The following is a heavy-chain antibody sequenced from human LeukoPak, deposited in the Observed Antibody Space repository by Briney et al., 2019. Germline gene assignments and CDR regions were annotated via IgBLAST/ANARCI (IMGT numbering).Heavy chain of an antibody. CDR3: ARGCFRAATKPPCY. V-gene: IGHV1-8*01. Sequence: ASVKVSCKASGYTFTSYDINWVRQATGQGLEWMGWMNPNSGNTGYAQKFQGRVTMTRNTSISTAYMELSSLRSEDTAVYYRARGCFRAATKPPCYWGQGTLVTVSS. J-gene: IGHJ4*02. CDR1: GYTFTSYD. CDR2: MNPNSGNT.